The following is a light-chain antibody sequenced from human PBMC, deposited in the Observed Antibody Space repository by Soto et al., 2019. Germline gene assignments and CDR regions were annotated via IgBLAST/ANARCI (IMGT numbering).Light chain of an antibody. Sequence: DIQMTQSPSSLSAFVGDRVTITCRSSQTISSYLNWYQQKPGKAPKVLIYAASYLQTGVSSRFSGRGSGTDFTLTITRLEPEDFAVYYCQQFGISPRTFGQGTKVE. V-gene: IGKV1-39*01. CDR2: AAS. CDR3: QQFGISPRT. CDR1: QTISSY. J-gene: IGKJ2*01.